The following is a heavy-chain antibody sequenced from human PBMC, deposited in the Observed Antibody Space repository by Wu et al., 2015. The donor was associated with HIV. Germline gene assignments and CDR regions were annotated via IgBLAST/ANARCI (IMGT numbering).Heavy chain of an antibody. CDR3: ASGSKGGSYYYYGMDV. J-gene: IGHJ6*02. D-gene: IGHD1-26*01. V-gene: IGHV1-18*01. CDR1: PYSFTSFG. Sequence: QFHLVQSGAEVKKPGASVKVSCKASPYSFTSFGISWVRQAPGQGLEWMGWVSSYSGDTKYAQEFQGRVTMSTDTSTSTAYMELRSLKSDDTAVYYCASGSKGGSYYYYGMDVWGQGTTVTVSS. CDR2: VSSYSGDT.